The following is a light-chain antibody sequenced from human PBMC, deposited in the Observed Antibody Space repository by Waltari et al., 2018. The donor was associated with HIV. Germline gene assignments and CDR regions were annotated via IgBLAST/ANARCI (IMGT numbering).Light chain of an antibody. Sequence: EVVLTQSPSTLSLSQGERATLSCRASQNIGNYLAWYQQKPGQAPRLLIYDASTRASGIPARFSGSGSGTDFTLTISSLKPEDVAVYYCQQRSNWPPVTFGQGTRLEI. V-gene: IGKV3-11*01. J-gene: IGKJ5*01. CDR2: DAS. CDR1: QNIGNY. CDR3: QQRSNWPPVT.